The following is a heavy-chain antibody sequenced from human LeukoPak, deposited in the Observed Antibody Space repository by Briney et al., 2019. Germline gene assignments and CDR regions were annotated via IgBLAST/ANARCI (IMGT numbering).Heavy chain of an antibody. CDR1: GFTFSSYG. V-gene: IGHV3-30*18. J-gene: IGHJ4*02. CDR3: AKAREGLYYYGSGSYYNADY. D-gene: IGHD3-10*01. Sequence: GGSLRLSCAASGFTFSSYGMHWVRQAPGKGLEWVAVISYDGSNKYYADSVKGRSTNSRDNSKNTLYLQMNSLRAEDTAVYYCAKAREGLYYYGSGSYYNADYWGQGTLVTVSS. CDR2: ISYDGSNK.